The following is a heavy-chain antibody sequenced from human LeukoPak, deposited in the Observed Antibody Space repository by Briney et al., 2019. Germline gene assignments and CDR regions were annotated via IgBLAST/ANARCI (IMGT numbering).Heavy chain of an antibody. CDR2: INVDGTAE. D-gene: IGHD1-26*01. Sequence: GGSLRLSRAASGFSFSTIYMSWVRQTPGQGLEWVANINVDGTAEYYVDSVKGRFTISRDNAKNSLYLQMSSLRAEDTAVYYCARDPYRFAFDIWGQGTVVLVSS. V-gene: IGHV3-7*03. J-gene: IGHJ3*02. CDR1: GFSFSTIY. CDR3: ARDPYRFAFDI.